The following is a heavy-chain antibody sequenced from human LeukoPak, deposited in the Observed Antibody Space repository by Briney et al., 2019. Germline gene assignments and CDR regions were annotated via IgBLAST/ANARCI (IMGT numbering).Heavy chain of an antibody. D-gene: IGHD4-23*01. J-gene: IGHJ4*02. CDR3: ARTGLSGGNRRREFDY. V-gene: IGHV1-69*01. CDR2: IIPIFGTA. CDR1: GGTFSSYA. Sequence: SVKVSCKASGGTFSSYAISWVRQAPGQGLEWMGGIIPIFGTANYAQKFQGRVTITADESTSTAYMELSSLRSEDTAVYYCARTGLSGGNRRREFDYWGQGTLVTVSS.